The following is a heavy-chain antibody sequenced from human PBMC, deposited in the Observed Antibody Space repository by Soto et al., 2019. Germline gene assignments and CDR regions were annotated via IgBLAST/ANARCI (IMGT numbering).Heavy chain of an antibody. Sequence: VGSLRLSCASSVFTFSTYAMSCVRHSPGKWLEWVSGISNSGGNTYYADSVKGRFTISRDNSKSTLYLQMNSLSAEDTAVYYCAKDPYYDSGSHPPEYWGQGTLVTVSS. CDR1: VFTFSTYA. CDR2: ISNSGGNT. V-gene: IGHV3-23*01. CDR3: AKDPYYDSGSHPPEY. D-gene: IGHD3-10*01. J-gene: IGHJ4*02.